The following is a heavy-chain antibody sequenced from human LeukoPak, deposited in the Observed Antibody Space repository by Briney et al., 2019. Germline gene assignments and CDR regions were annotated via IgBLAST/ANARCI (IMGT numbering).Heavy chain of an antibody. CDR1: GFTFNSYW. V-gene: IGHV3-7*03. CDR3: TRDSVGDSYADY. J-gene: IGHJ4*02. Sequence: GGSLRLSCAASGFTFNSYWMNWVRQAPGKGLEWVANIKQDGSEKYYVDSVKGRFTISRDNAKNSLYLQMNSLRAEDTAVYYCTRDSVGDSYADYWGQGTLVTVSS. D-gene: IGHD5-18*01. CDR2: IKQDGSEK.